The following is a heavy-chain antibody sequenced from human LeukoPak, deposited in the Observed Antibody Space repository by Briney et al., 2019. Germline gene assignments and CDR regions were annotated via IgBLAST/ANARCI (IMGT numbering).Heavy chain of an antibody. CDR1: GGTFRTFA. Sequence: SVKVSCKASGGTFRTFAISWVRQAPGQGLEWMGGIIPIFGTANYAQKFQGRVTITADKSTSTAYMELSSLRSEDTAVYYCARGRCSGGSCYSWFDPWGQGTLVTVSS. CDR2: IIPIFGTA. CDR3: ARGRCSGGSCYSWFDP. D-gene: IGHD2-15*01. V-gene: IGHV1-69*06. J-gene: IGHJ5*02.